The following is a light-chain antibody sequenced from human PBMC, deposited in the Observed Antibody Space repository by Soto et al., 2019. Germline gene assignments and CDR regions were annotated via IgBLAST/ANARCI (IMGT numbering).Light chain of an antibody. Sequence: QSVLTQPPSLSGAPGQRVTISCTGSRSNIGAGYDVHWYQHLPGTAPKVLIFDNSNRPSGVPDRFSGSKSGTSASLAIAGLEAEYEAVYYCPSYAVSLRGKAFGGRTEVTV. CDR2: DNS. J-gene: IGLJ2*01. CDR1: RSNIGAGYD. V-gene: IGLV1-40*01. CDR3: PSYAVSLRGKA.